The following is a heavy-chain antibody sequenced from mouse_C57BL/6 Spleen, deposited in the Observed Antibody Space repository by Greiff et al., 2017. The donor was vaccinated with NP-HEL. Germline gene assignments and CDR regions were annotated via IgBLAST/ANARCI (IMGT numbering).Heavy chain of an antibody. Sequence: QVQLQQSGAELVKPGASVKLSCKASGYTFTEYTIHWVKQRSGQGLEWIGWFYPGSGSIKYNEKFKDKATLTADKSSSTVYMELSRLTSEDSAVYFCGRHEEGADYYGSRGYFDVWGTGTTVTVSS. CDR1: GYTFTEYT. J-gene: IGHJ1*03. D-gene: IGHD1-1*01. CDR3: GRHEEGADYYGSRGYFDV. CDR2: FYPGSGSI. V-gene: IGHV1-62-2*01.